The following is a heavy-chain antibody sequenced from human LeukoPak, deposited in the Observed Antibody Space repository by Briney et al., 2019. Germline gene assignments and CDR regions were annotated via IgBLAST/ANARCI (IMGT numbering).Heavy chain of an antibody. V-gene: IGHV4-34*01. CDR1: GGSCSGYY. CDR3: ARGRIDDSSGYSPNWFDP. D-gene: IGHD3-22*01. CDR2: INHSGST. J-gene: IGHJ5*02. Sequence: SETLSLTCAVYGGSCSGYYWSWIRQPPGKGLEWIGEINHSGSTNYNPSLKSRVTISVDTSKNQFSLKLSSVTAADTAVYYCARGRIDDSSGYSPNWFDPWGQGTLVTVSS.